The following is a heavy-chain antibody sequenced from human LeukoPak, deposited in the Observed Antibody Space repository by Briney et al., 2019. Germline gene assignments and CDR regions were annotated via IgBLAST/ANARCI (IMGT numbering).Heavy chain of an antibody. J-gene: IGHJ4*02. V-gene: IGHV1-46*03. CDR3: ARHGSGRYYPAEGRVDY. Sequence: ASVKVSCKAFGYGFTSYYIHWVRQAPGQGLEWMGIINPSVGGTTYARKFQGRVTMTRDTSTSTGYMELSSLRSEDTAVYYCARHGSGRYYPAEGRVDYWGQGTLVTVSS. D-gene: IGHD3-10*01. CDR1: GYGFTSYY. CDR2: INPSVGGT.